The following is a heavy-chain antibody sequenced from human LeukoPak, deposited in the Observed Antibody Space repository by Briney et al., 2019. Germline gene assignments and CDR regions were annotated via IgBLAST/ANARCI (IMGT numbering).Heavy chain of an antibody. J-gene: IGHJ4*02. V-gene: IGHV1-46*03. CDR3: ARHGSGRYYPAEGRVDY. Sequence: ASVKVSCKAFGYGFTSYYIHWVRQAPGQGLEWMGIINPSVGGTTYARKFQGRVTMTRDTSTSTGYMELSSLRSEDTAVYYCARHGSGRYYPAEGRVDYWGQGTLVTVSS. D-gene: IGHD3-10*01. CDR1: GYGFTSYY. CDR2: INPSVGGT.